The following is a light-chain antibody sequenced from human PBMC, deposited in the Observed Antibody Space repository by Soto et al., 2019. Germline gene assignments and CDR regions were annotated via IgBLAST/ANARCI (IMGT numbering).Light chain of an antibody. J-gene: IGLJ1*01. CDR1: TSNIGGNT. CDR3: AAWADSLNGYV. Sequence: QSVLTQPPSASWTPGRSVTSSCSGSTSNIGGNTVNWYQQLPGTAPKLRIYSNSQRPSGVPDRFSGSKSGTSASLAISGLQSEDEADYYCAAWADSLNGYVFGAGTKVTVL. V-gene: IGLV1-44*01. CDR2: SNS.